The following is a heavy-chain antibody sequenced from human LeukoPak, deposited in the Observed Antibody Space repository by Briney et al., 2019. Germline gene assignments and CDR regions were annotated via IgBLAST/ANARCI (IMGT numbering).Heavy chain of an antibody. V-gene: IGHV3-48*03. CDR2: ISSSGSTI. CDR1: GFTFSSYE. Sequence: GGFPRLSCAASGFTFSSYEMNWVRQALGKGREWVSYISSSGSTIYYADSVKGRFTISRDNAKNSLYLQMNSLRAEDTAVYYCASMVVVAARDYWGQGTLVTVSS. D-gene: IGHD2-15*01. J-gene: IGHJ4*02. CDR3: ASMVVVAARDY.